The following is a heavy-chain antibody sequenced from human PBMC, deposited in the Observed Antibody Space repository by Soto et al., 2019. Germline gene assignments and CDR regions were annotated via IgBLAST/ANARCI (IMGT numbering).Heavy chain of an antibody. V-gene: IGHV3-30-3*01. CDR2: TSADDTTK. Sequence: QVQLRESGGGVVQPGGSLTLSSVTSGFIFRSHSIHWFRQAPGRGLEWVAVTSADDTTKLYAQSVKGRFIVSRDNFKNTIDLQMTSLRPEDTAVYFCAREVVLFEWYFDNWCQGIPVIVSS. CDR3: AREVVLFEWYFDN. D-gene: IGHD3-9*01. CDR1: GFIFRSHS. J-gene: IGHJ4*01.